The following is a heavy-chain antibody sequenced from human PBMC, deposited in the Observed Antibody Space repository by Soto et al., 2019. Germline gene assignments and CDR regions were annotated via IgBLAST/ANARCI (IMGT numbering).Heavy chain of an antibody. Sequence: EVQLVESGGGLVQPGGSLRLSCSVSGFRFSTYDMNWVRQAPGKGLEWVASISRTGDYIYYADSVKGRFTISRDDADYSLYLQMNSLRVEDTAVYYCAREYLEYWGQGTLVTVSS. CDR2: ISRTGDYI. J-gene: IGHJ4*02. D-gene: IGHD2-2*02. V-gene: IGHV3-21*01. CDR3: AREYLEY. CDR1: GFRFSTYD.